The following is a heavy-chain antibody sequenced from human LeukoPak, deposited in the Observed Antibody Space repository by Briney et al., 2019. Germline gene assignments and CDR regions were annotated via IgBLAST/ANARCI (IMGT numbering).Heavy chain of an antibody. J-gene: IGHJ4*02. V-gene: IGHV4-59*01. CDR3: ARLDPRYSYGSSFDY. Sequence: SETLSLTCTVSGGSISSYYWSWIRQPPGKGLEWIGYTYYSGSTNYNPSLKSRVTISVDTSKNQFSLKLSSVTAADTAVYYCARLDPRYSYGSSFDYWGQGTLVTVSS. CDR2: TYYSGST. D-gene: IGHD5-18*01. CDR1: GGSISSYY.